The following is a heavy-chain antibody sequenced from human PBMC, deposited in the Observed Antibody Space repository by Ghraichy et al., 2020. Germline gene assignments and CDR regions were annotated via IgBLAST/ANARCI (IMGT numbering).Heavy chain of an antibody. D-gene: IGHD3-10*01. CDR3: ASAAAQGSGTYYACFDY. V-gene: IGHV2-5*01. CDR2: IYWNDDK. CDR1: GFSLSTSGVG. Sequence: SGPTLVKPTQTLTLTCTFSGFSLSTSGVGVGWIRQPPGKALEWLALIYWNDDKLYSPSLRSRLTITKDTSKNQVVLTMTNMDPVDTATYYCASAAAQGSGTYYACFDYWGQGTLVTVSS. J-gene: IGHJ4*02.